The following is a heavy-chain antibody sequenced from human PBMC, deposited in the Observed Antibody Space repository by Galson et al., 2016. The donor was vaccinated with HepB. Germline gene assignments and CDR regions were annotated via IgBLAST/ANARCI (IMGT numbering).Heavy chain of an antibody. CDR2: MDPNSGNT. CDR1: GYSFTSYD. CDR3: ARALRYGSSQF. Sequence: SVKVSCKASGYSFTSYDLNWVRQANGQGLEWLGWMDPNSGNTGVAQRFQGRLTMTRNTSINTAYMELSSLRSDDTAVYFCARALRYGSSQFWGQGTRLSVSS. D-gene: IGHD6-13*01. J-gene: IGHJ4*02. V-gene: IGHV1-8*01.